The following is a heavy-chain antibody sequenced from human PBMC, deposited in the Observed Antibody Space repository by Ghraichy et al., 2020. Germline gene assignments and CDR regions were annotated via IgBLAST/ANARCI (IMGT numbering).Heavy chain of an antibody. CDR2: TSHSGIT. Sequence: SETLSLTCAVYGGGSFMGYYWSWIRQSPEKGLEWIGETSHSGITKFNPSLSSRVTISVDTSKNQFSLNLRSVTAADTAVSYCTRAPRHVRVFEVVVSYGSFDSWNQGTPVTVSS. J-gene: IGHJ5*01. CDR1: GGGSFMGYY. D-gene: IGHD3-16*02. CDR3: TRAPRHVRVFEVVVSYGSFDS. V-gene: IGHV4-34*01.